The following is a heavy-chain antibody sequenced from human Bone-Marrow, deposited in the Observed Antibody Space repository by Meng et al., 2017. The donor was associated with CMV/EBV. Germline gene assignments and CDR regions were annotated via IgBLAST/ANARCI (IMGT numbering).Heavy chain of an antibody. CDR2: ISGSGDST. CDR3: AKRGYYYGSGNWYFDL. Sequence: SGLTFSSYDMSWVRQAPGKGLEWVSRISGSGDSTYYADSVKGRFTISRDNSKNTLYLQMNSLRAEDTAVYYCAKRGYYYGSGNWYFDLWGRGTLVTVSS. V-gene: IGHV3-23*01. D-gene: IGHD3-10*01. J-gene: IGHJ2*01. CDR1: GLTFSSYD.